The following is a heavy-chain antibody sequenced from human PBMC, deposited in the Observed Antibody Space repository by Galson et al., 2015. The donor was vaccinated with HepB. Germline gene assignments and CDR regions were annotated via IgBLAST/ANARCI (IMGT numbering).Heavy chain of an antibody. CDR2: IWYDGSNK. CDR1: GFTFSSYG. J-gene: IGHJ6*02. CDR3: ARDLGTLGYCSGGSCYSGYYYYYGMDV. D-gene: IGHD2-15*01. Sequence: SLRLSCAASGFTFSSYGMHWVRQAPGKGLEWVAVIWYDGSNKYYADSVKGRFTISRDNSKNTLYLQMNSLRAEDTAVYYCARDLGTLGYCSGGSCYSGYYYYYGMDVWGQGTTVTVSS. V-gene: IGHV3-33*01.